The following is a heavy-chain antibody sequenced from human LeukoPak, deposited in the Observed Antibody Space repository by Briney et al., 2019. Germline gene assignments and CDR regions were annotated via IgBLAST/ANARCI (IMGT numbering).Heavy chain of an antibody. CDR3: ARVYELREEDYYYYYMDV. CDR2: IYSGGTT. V-gene: IGHV3-53*01. CDR1: GFTVSNNY. J-gene: IGHJ6*03. D-gene: IGHD5/OR15-5a*01. Sequence: GGSLRLSCAASGFTVSNNYLHWVRQAPGKGLEWVSVIYSGGTTYYANSVKGRFTISRDSSKNTMYLQMNSLRAEDTALYYCARVYELREEDYYYYYMDVWGKGTTVTVSS.